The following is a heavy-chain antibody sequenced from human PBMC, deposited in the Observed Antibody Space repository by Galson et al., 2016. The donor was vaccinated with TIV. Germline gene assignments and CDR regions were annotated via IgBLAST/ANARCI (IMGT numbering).Heavy chain of an antibody. CDR3: ARTVYVSSALDV. Sequence: SLKLSCTASGYTFTGNYMPWVRQAPGQGLEWMAWINHKRGDTNYAHKFQDWVNMTRDMSISTVYMELNRLRSDDAAVYYCARTVYVSSALDVWGQGTTVTVSS. V-gene: IGHV1-2*04. J-gene: IGHJ6*02. CDR1: GYTFTGNY. D-gene: IGHD3-16*01. CDR2: INHKRGDT.